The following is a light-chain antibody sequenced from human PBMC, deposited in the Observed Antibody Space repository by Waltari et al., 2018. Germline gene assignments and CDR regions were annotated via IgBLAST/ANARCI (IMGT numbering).Light chain of an antibody. Sequence: VVLTQSPGTLSLSPGERATLSCRASQSIGRYLVWYQQRPGQAPRLLIYAASTRATGIPVRFSGSGSGTDFTLTISRLEPEDFAVYYCQNHERLPATFGQGTKVEIK. CDR3: QNHERLPAT. CDR2: AAS. J-gene: IGKJ1*01. V-gene: IGKV3-20*01. CDR1: QSIGRY.